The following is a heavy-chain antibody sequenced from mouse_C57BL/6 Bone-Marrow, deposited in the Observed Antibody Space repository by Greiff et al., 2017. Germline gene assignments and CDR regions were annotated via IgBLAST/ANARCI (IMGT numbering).Heavy chain of an antibody. CDR1: GYTFTSYW. D-gene: IGHD2-3*01. J-gene: IGHJ1*03. CDR2: IHPNSGST. CDR3: ARDDDYWYFDV. Sequence: QVQLQQPGAELVKPGASVKLSCKASGYTFTSYWMHWVKQRPGQGLEWIGMIHPNSGSTNYNEKFKSKATLTVDKSSSTAYMQLSSLTSEDSAVYYCARDDDYWYFDVWGTGTTVTVSS. V-gene: IGHV1-64*01.